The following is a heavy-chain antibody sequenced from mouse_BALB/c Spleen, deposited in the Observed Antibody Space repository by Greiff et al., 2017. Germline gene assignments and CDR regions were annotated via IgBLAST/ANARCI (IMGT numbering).Heavy chain of an antibody. J-gene: IGHJ3*01. V-gene: IGHV1-7*01. CDR2: INPSTGYT. Sequence: QVQLQQSGAELAKPGASVKMSCKASGYTFTSYWMHWVKQRPGQGLEWIGYINPSTGYTEYNQKFKDKATLTADKSSSTAYMQLSSLTSEDSAVYYCARSGTATGWFAYWGQGTLVTVSA. CDR1: GYTFTSYW. CDR3: ARSGTATGWFAY. D-gene: IGHD1-2*01.